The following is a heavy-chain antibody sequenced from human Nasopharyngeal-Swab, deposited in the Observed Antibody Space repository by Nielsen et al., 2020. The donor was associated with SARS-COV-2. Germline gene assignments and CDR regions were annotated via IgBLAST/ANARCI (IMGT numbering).Heavy chain of an antibody. CDR2: ISYDGSDE. V-gene: IGHV3-30*18. J-gene: IGHJ3*02. Sequence: GESLKISCAASGFTFSSLGMHWVPQAPGKGLEWVAVISYDGSDEYFAPSVKGRFTISRDNSKNTVYLQMNSLRGEDTAVYYCAKGRQYGAAAPDAFDTWGQGTMVIVSS. CDR3: AKGRQYGAAAPDAFDT. D-gene: IGHD6-13*01. CDR1: GFTFSSLG.